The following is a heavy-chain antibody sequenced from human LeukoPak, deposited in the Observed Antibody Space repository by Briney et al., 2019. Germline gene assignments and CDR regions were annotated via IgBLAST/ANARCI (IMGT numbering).Heavy chain of an antibody. Sequence: GASVKVSCKASGYTFSSYAISWVRQAPGQGLEWMGGIIPIFGTANYAQKFQGRVTITADKSTSTAYMELSSLRSEDTAVYYCARGGYDFWSGYPGAEYFQHWGQGTLVTVSS. J-gene: IGHJ1*01. CDR1: GYTFSSYA. CDR3: ARGGYDFWSGYPGAEYFQH. V-gene: IGHV1-69*06. D-gene: IGHD3-3*01. CDR2: IIPIFGTA.